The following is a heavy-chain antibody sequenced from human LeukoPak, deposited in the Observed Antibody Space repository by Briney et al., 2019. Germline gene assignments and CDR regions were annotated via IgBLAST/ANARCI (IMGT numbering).Heavy chain of an antibody. V-gene: IGHV3-9*01. CDR1: GFTFDDYA. CDR3: AKDAPDGPFDY. J-gene: IGHJ4*02. Sequence: PGGSLRLSCAASGFTFDDYAMHWVRQAPGKGLEWVSGISWNSGSIGYADSVKGRFTISRDNAKNSLYLQMNSLRAEDTALYYCAKDAPDGPFDYWGQGTLVTVSS. CDR2: ISWNSGSI.